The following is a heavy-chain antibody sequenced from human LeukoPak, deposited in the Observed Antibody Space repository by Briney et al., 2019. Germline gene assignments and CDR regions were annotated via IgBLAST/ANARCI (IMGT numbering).Heavy chain of an antibody. V-gene: IGHV4-59*08. CDR1: GGSITSYY. CDR2: IYYSGTT. D-gene: IGHD6-19*01. CDR3: ARRFNSVWYFDY. J-gene: IGHJ4*02. Sequence: SETLSLTCTVSGGSITSYYWSWIRQPPGKRLEWIGYIYYSGTTNYNPSLKSRVTISVDTSKNQFSLRLNSVTAADTAVYFCARRFNSVWYFDYWGQGTLVTVSS.